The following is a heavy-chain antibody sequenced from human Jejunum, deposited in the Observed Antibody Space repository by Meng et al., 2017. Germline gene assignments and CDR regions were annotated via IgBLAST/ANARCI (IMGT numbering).Heavy chain of an antibody. D-gene: IGHD6-13*01. CDR2: IWYDGSYK. CDR1: GFSFSNYG. J-gene: IGHJ6*02. CDR3: AKRITAAGSSRYGLDV. V-gene: IGHV3-33*06. Sequence: GESLKISCAASGFSFSNYGMYWVRHVPGKGLEWVAVIWYDGSYKYYADSVKGRFTISRDNSRETLYLQMNSLTVEDTAIYYCAKRITAAGSSRYGLDVWGQGTMVTVSS.